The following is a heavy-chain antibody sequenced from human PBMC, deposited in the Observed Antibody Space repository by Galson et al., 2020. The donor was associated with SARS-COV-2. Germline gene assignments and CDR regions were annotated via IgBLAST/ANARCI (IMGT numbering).Heavy chain of an antibody. Sequence: SQTLSLTCTVSGGSISSGGYYWSWIRQHPGKGLEWIGYIYYSGSTYYNPSLKSRVTISVDTSKNQFSLKLSSVTAADTAVYYCARRLTYCSSTSCYAGWFDPWGQGTLVTVSS. CDR1: GGSISSGGYY. V-gene: IGHV4-31*03. CDR3: ARRLTYCSSTSCYAGWFDP. CDR2: IYYSGST. D-gene: IGHD2-2*01. J-gene: IGHJ5*02.